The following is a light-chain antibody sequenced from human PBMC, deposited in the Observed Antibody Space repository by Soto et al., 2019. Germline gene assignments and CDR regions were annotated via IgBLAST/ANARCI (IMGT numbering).Light chain of an antibody. J-gene: IGLJ1*01. V-gene: IGLV2-11*01. CDR2: DVS. CDR1: SSDVGGYNY. Sequence: QSALTQPRSVSGSPGQSVTISCTGTSSDVGGYNYVSWYRQHPGKAPKLMIYDVSKRPSGVPDRFSGSKSGNTASLTISGLQAEDEADYYCCSYAGSYTWVFVTGTELTVL. CDR3: CSYAGSYTWV.